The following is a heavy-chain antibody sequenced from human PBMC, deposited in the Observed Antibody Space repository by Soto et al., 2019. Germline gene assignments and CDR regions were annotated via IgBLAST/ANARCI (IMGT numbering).Heavy chain of an antibody. V-gene: IGHV5-10-1*01. CDR3: ASGGYCSGGSCSGHGSDP. D-gene: IGHD2-15*01. J-gene: IGHJ5*02. CDR1: GYSFTSYW. Sequence: PGESLKISCKGSGYSFTSYWISWVRQMPGKGLEWMGRIDPSDSYTNYSPSFQGHVTISADKSISTAYLQWSSLKASDTAMYYCASGGYCSGGSCSGHGSDPWGQGTLVTVSS. CDR2: IDPSDSYT.